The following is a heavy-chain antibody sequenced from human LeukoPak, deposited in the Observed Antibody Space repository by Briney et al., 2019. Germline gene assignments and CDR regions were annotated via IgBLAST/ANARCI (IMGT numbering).Heavy chain of an antibody. CDR1: GGSISSGGYS. Sequence: PSQTLSLTCAVSGGSISSGGYSWSWIRQPPGKGLEWIGYIYHNGSTYYNPSLKSRVTISVDTSKNQFSLKLSSVTAADTAVYYCASRLITMIVVNGGSAFDIWGQGTMVTVSS. V-gene: IGHV4-30-2*01. D-gene: IGHD3-22*01. J-gene: IGHJ3*02. CDR3: ASRLITMIVVNGGSAFDI. CDR2: IYHNGST.